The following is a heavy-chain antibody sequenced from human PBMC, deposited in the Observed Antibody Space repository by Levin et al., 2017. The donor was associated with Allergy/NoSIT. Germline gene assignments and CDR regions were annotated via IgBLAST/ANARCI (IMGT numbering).Heavy chain of an antibody. CDR2: ISWDGGST. V-gene: IGHV3-43D*04. D-gene: IGHD6-13*01. Sequence: GGSLRLSCAASGFTFDDYAMHWVRQAPGKGLEWVSLISWDGGSTYYADSVKGRFTISRDNSKNSLYLQMNSLRAEDTALYYCAKDLYSSSGDDAFDIWGQGTMVTVSS. CDR1: GFTFDDYA. J-gene: IGHJ3*02. CDR3: AKDLYSSSGDDAFDI.